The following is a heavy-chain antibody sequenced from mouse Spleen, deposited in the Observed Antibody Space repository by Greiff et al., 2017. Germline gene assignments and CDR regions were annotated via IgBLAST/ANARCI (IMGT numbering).Heavy chain of an antibody. CDR3: ARDYSYYRWAMDY. D-gene: IGHD2-12*01. CDR1: GYAFSSSW. V-gene: IGHV1-82*01. Sequence: VKLMESGPELVKPGASVKISCKASGYAFSSSWMNWVKQRPGKGLEWIGRIYPGDGDTNYNGKFKGKATLTADKSSSTAYMQLSSLTSEDSAVYFCARDYSYYRWAMDYWGQGTSVTVSS. CDR2: IYPGDGDT. J-gene: IGHJ4*01.